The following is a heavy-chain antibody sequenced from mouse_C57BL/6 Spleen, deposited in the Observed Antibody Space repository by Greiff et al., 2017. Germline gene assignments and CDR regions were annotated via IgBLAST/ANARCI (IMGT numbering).Heavy chain of an antibody. CDR2: INSDGGST. Sequence: EVKLMESGGGLVQPGESLKLSCESNEYEFPSHDMSWVRKTPEKRLELVAAINSDGGSTYYPDTMERRFIISRDNTKKTLYLQMSSLRSEDIALYYCARGGDGYYGWYFDVWGTGTTVTVSS. CDR1: EYEFPSHD. J-gene: IGHJ1*03. V-gene: IGHV5-2*01. D-gene: IGHD2-3*01. CDR3: ARGGDGYYGWYFDV.